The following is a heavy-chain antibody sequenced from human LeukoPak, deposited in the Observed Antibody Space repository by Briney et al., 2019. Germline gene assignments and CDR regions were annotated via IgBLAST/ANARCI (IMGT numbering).Heavy chain of an antibody. D-gene: IGHD2-2*01. Sequence: GASVKVSSTASGYTFSSYGISWVRQAPGQGLEWMGWISAYNGNTNYAQKLQGRVTMTTDTSTSTAYMELRSLRSDDTAVYYCARYCSSTSCYGIDYWGQVTLVTVSS. J-gene: IGHJ4*02. CDR2: ISAYNGNT. V-gene: IGHV1-18*01. CDR1: GYTFSSYG. CDR3: ARYCSSTSCYGIDY.